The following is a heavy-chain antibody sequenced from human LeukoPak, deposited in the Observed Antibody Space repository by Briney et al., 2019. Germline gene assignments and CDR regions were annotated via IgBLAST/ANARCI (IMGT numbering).Heavy chain of an antibody. CDR1: GFSFSSYE. V-gene: IGHV3-48*03. CDR2: VSSSGGSL. D-gene: IGHD3-10*02. CDR3: AELGITMIGGV. Sequence: PGGSLRLSCEASGFSFSSYEMNWVRQAPGKGLEWVSSVSSSGGSLEYADSVRGRFTISRDNAKNSLYLQMSSLRAEDTAVYYCAELGITMIGGVWGKGTTVTISS. J-gene: IGHJ6*04.